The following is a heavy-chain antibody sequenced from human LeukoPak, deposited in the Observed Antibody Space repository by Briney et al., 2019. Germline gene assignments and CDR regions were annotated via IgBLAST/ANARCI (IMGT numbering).Heavy chain of an antibody. J-gene: IGHJ4*02. CDR2: ISRDGSTP. CDR3: ARDIRGNYFDS. D-gene: IGHD3-16*01. V-gene: IGHV3-43*01. Sequence: GGSLRLSCVASGFIFDDSLMHWVRQAPGKGLEWISLISRDGSTPYYADSVKGRCTISRDNSKNSLFLQMNSLTPEDTAVYYCARDIRGNYFDSWGQGTLVTVSS. CDR1: GFIFDDSL.